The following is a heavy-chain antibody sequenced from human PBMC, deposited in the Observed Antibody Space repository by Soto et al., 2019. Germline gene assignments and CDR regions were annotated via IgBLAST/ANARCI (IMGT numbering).Heavy chain of an antibody. CDR1: GGSISSYY. Sequence: SETLSLTCTVSGGSISSYYWSWIRQPPGKGLEWIGYIYYSGSTNYNPSLKSRVTISVDTSKNQFSLKLSSVTAADTAVYYCARDTIVVVPAAIEEGGNYYYYYMDVWGKGTTVTVSS. J-gene: IGHJ6*03. CDR2: IYYSGST. CDR3: ARDTIVVVPAAIEEGGNYYYYYMDV. V-gene: IGHV4-59*01. D-gene: IGHD2-2*01.